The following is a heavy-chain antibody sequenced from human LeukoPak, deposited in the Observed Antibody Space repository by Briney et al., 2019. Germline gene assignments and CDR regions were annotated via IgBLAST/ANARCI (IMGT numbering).Heavy chain of an antibody. CDR1: RFTFSSSW. J-gene: IGHJ4*02. V-gene: IGHV3-7*01. CDR3: ARPRVPDS. Sequence: PGGSLRLSCAASRFTFSSSWMSWVRQAPGKGLEWVANIKQDGSETNYVDSVKGRFTISRDNAKNSLYLQMNSLRAEDTAVYYCARPRVPDSWGQGTLVTVSS. CDR2: IKQDGSET.